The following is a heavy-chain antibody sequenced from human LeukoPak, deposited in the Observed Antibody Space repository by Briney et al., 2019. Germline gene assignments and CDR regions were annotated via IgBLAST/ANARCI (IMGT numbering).Heavy chain of an antibody. Sequence: GGSLRLSCAASGFTFSSYSMNWVRQAPGKGLEWVSSISSSSSYIYYADSVKGRFTISRDNAKNSLYLQMNSLRAEDTAVYYCARDMGVGIAAAGIFYYWGQGTLVTVSS. CDR1: GFTFSSYS. J-gene: IGHJ4*02. D-gene: IGHD6-13*01. CDR3: ARDMGVGIAAAGIFYY. V-gene: IGHV3-21*01. CDR2: ISSSSSYI.